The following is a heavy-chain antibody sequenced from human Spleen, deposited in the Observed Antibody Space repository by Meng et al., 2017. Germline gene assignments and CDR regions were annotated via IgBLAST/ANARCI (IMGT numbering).Heavy chain of an antibody. Sequence: QVQLQESGPGLVKPSGTLSPTCAVSGASISSDNWWSWVRQPPGKGLEWIGEIYHSGSTNYNPSLKSRITISVDKPKNQFSLTLSSVTAADTAVYYCTKNDFYCLGYWGQGTLVTVSS. CDR2: IYHSGST. D-gene: IGHD2-21*01. CDR1: GASISSDNW. V-gene: IGHV4-4*02. J-gene: IGHJ4*02. CDR3: TKNDFYCLGY.